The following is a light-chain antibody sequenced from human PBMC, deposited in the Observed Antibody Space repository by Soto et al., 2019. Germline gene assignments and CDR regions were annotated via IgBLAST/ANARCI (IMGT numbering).Light chain of an antibody. Sequence: DIQMTQSPSTLSGSVVDRVTITCLASQTISSWLAWYQQKPGKAPKLLIYKASTLKSGVPSRFSGSGSGTEFTLTISSPQPDDFATYYCQHYNSYSEAFGQGTKVDIK. V-gene: IGKV1-5*03. J-gene: IGKJ1*01. CDR1: QTISSW. CDR2: KAS. CDR3: QHYNSYSEA.